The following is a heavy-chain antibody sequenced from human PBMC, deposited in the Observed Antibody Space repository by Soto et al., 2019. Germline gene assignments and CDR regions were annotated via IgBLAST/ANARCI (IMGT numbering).Heavy chain of an antibody. J-gene: IGHJ3*02. CDR2: ISAYNGNT. CDR1: GYTFTSYG. CDR3: ARDKKSYDFWSGYSGDAFDI. Sequence: ASVKVSCKASGYTFTSYGISWVRQAPGRGLEWMGWISAYNGNTNYAQKLQGRVTMTTDTSTSTAYMELRSLRSDDTAVYYCARDKKSYDFWSGYSGDAFDIWGQGTMVTVSS. D-gene: IGHD3-3*01. V-gene: IGHV1-18*01.